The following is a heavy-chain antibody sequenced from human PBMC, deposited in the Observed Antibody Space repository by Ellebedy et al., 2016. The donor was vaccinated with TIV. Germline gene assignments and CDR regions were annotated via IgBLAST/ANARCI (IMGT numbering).Heavy chain of an antibody. J-gene: IGHJ6*02. CDR2: ISAYNGNT. V-gene: IGHV1-18*01. CDR1: GYTFTSYG. Sequence: ASVKVSCXASGYTFTSYGISWVRQAPGQGLEWMGWISAYNGNTNYAQKFQGRVTITADKSTSTAYMELSSLRSEDTAVYYCARVLGAILGSRGMDVWGQGTTVTVSS. CDR3: ARVLGAILGSRGMDV. D-gene: IGHD3-3*02.